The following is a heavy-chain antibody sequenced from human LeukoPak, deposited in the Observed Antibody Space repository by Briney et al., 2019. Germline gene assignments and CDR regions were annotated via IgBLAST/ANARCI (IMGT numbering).Heavy chain of an antibody. CDR2: IYGGGST. Sequence: QPGGSLRLSCAASGFTVSSNYMSWVRQAPGKGLEWVSAIYGGGSTYYADSVKGRFTISRDNSKNTLFLQMNSLRTEDTAVYYCASEFSSGWYYWGQGTLVTVSS. CDR1: GFTVSSNY. J-gene: IGHJ4*02. V-gene: IGHV3-53*01. CDR3: ASEFSSGWYY. D-gene: IGHD6-19*01.